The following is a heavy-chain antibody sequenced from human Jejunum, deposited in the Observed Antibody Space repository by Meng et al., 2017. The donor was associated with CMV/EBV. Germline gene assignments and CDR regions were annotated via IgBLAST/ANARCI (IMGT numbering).Heavy chain of an antibody. V-gene: IGHV3-74*01. CDR2: INSDATIT. D-gene: IGHD1-26*01. CDR3: TRVLSGSSGQFDN. J-gene: IGHJ4*02. CDR1: VFSLSNYL. Sequence: EVRLVESGGGVVRPRASLRFFCAASVFSLSNYLMHWVRQIPGKGLVWVSRINSDATITSYANSVKGRFTISRDNAQNTLYLQMNSLSVEDTAVYYCTRVLSGSSGQFDNWGQGALVTVSS.